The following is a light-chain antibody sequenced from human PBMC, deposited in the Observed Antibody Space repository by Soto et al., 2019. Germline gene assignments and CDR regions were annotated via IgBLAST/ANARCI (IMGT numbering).Light chain of an antibody. J-gene: IGLJ1*01. V-gene: IGLV2-8*01. CDR2: EVN. CDR3: SSYAGINNLGV. Sequence: QSALTQPPSASGSPGQSVTISCTGTSSDVGGYKYVSWYQQHPGKAPKLMIFEVNERPSGVPDRFSGSKSGNTASLTVSGLQDEDEADYYCSSYAGINNLGVFGTGTKVTVL. CDR1: SSDVGGYKY.